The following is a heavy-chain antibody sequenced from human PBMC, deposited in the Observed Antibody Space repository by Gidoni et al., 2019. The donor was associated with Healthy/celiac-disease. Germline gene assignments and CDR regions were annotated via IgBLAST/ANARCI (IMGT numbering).Heavy chain of an antibody. CDR1: GFTFSCYA. Sequence: EVQLLESGGGLVQPGGSLRLSCAASGFTFSCYAMSWVRKAPGKGLEWGSANSGSGGSTYYADSVKGRLTITRDNSKNTLYLQMNSLRAEDTAVDYCAKSITVVSSGFGLNYWGQGTLVTVSS. D-gene: IGHD6-19*01. V-gene: IGHV3-23*01. CDR2: NSGSGGST. CDR3: AKSITVVSSGFGLNY. J-gene: IGHJ4*02.